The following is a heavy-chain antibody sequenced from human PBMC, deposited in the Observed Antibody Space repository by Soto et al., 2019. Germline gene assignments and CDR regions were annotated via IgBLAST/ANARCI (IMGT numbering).Heavy chain of an antibody. CDR2: IIPIAAIA. J-gene: IGHJ5*02. CDR3: ARGSTIVRGAPSWFDP. V-gene: IGHV1-69*02. D-gene: IGHD3-10*01. CDR1: GGTFSRYT. Sequence: QVQLVQSGAEVKKPGSSVKVSCKASGGTFSRYTINWVRQAPGQGLEWMGRIIPIAAIANYTQKFQGRVTITVDKSPTTAYMELSSLRSDDTAVYYCARGSTIVRGAPSWFDPWGQGTLGTVSS.